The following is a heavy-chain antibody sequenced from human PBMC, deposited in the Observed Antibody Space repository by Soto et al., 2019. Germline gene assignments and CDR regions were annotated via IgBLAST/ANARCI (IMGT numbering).Heavy chain of an antibody. J-gene: IGHJ4*02. Sequence: QVQLQESGPRLVKPSGTLSLTCAVSGGSISSSNWWSWVRQPPGKGLEWIGEIYHSGSTNDNPSLKSRVTISVDKSKIPFSLKLSSVTAAATAVYYGARAAMGGSSWPFDYGGEGTLVTVSS. D-gene: IGHD6-13*01. V-gene: IGHV4-4*02. CDR3: ARAAMGGSSWPFDY. CDR1: GGSISSSNW. CDR2: IYHSGST.